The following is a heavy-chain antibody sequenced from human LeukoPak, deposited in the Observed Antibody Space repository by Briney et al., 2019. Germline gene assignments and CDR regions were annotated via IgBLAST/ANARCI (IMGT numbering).Heavy chain of an antibody. CDR1: CRTFSTYA. J-gene: IGHJ5*01. CDR2: ISSKGDST. Sequence: GGSLRLSCSASCRTFSTYAMHWFRQAPGKGLEYVSAISSKGDSTFYAGSVKGRFTISRDNSKNTLYLQMSSLRTEETDVYYCMKASSEYYYDSWGPGTLVTVSS. V-gene: IGHV3-64D*06. D-gene: IGHD3-10*01. CDR3: MKASSEYYYDS.